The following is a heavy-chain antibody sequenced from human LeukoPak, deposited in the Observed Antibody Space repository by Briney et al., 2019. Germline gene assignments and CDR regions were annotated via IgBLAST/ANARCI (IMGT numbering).Heavy chain of an antibody. CDR1: GLTFSNYW. Sequence: GGSLRLSCAASGLTFSNYWMSWLRQAPGKGLEWVSAISGSGGSTYYADSVKGRFTISRDNSKNTLYLQMNSLRAEDTAVYYCAKDWEQWLVRFYFDYWGQGTLVTVSS. CDR2: ISGSGGST. V-gene: IGHV3-23*01. D-gene: IGHD6-19*01. CDR3: AKDWEQWLVRFYFDY. J-gene: IGHJ4*02.